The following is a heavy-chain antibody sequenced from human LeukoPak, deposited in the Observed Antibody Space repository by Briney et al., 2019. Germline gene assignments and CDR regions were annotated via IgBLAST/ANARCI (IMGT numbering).Heavy chain of an antibody. CDR2: IIPIFGTA. D-gene: IGHD2-2*01. J-gene: IGHJ6*03. Sequence: ASVKVSCKSSGGTFSSYAISWVRQAPGQGLEWMGGIIPIFGTANYAQKFQGSVTITTDESTSTAYMELSSLRSEDTAVYYCARDAGVDCSSTSCSEGYYYYYYMDVWGKGTTVTVSS. CDR1: GGTFSSYA. CDR3: ARDAGVDCSSTSCSEGYYYYYYMDV. V-gene: IGHV1-69*05.